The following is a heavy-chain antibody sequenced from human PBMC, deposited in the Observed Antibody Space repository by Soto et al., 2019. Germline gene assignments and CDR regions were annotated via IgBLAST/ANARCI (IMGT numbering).Heavy chain of an antibody. D-gene: IGHD6-13*01. CDR2: MNPNSGNT. Sequence: QVQLVQSGAEVKKPGASVKVSCKASGYTFTSYDINSVRQATGQGLEWMGWMNPNSGNTGYAQKFQGRVTMTRTTSISTAYMELSSLRSEDTAVYYCAREHSSSWRFDYWGQGTLVTVSS. J-gene: IGHJ4*02. V-gene: IGHV1-8*01. CDR1: GYTFTSYD. CDR3: AREHSSSWRFDY.